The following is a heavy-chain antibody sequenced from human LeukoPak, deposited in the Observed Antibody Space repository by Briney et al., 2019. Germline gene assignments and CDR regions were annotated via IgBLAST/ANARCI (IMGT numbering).Heavy chain of an antibody. J-gene: IGHJ6*03. V-gene: IGHV4-59*01. CDR1: GGSFSGYY. CDR3: AREVGRGGFHYYYMDV. Sequence: PSETLSLTCAVYGGSFSGYYWTWIRQPPGKGLEWIGYIYYSGSTNYNPSLKSRVTISVDTSKNQFSLKLSSVTAADTAVYYCAREVGRGGFHYYYMDVWGKGTTVTVSS. CDR2: IYYSGST. D-gene: IGHD3-10*01.